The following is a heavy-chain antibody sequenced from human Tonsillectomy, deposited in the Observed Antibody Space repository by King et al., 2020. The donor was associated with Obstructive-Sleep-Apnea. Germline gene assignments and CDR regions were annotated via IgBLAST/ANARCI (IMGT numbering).Heavy chain of an antibody. Sequence: VQLVESGAEVKKPGASVKVSCKASGYTFPSYDINCVRQATGQVLEGMGWMTHNSGNKGYAKNFQGRFTMPRNTSISTAYMELSGLRSEDTSVYYCARWMVRVAAFDPWGQGTLVTVSS. D-gene: IGHD3-10*01. CDR2: MTHNSGNK. CDR1: GYTFPSYD. V-gene: IGHV1-8*01. J-gene: IGHJ5*02. CDR3: ARWMVRVAAFDP.